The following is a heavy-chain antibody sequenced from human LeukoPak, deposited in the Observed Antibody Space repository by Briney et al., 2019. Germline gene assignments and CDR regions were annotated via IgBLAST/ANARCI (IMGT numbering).Heavy chain of an antibody. J-gene: IGHJ3*02. CDR2: INTDGSST. D-gene: IGHD3-3*01. CDR1: GFIFSSYW. V-gene: IGHV3-74*01. Sequence: GGSLRLSCAASGFIFSSYWMHWVRHAPGKGLAWVSRINTDGSSTSYADSVKGRFTISRDNAKNTLYLQMNSLRAEDTAVYYCARGLLSVDYDFWSGPKEYDAFDIWGQGTMVTVSS. CDR3: ARGLLSVDYDFWSGPKEYDAFDI.